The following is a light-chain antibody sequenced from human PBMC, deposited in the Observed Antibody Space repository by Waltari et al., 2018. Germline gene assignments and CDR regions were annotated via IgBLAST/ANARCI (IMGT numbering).Light chain of an antibody. CDR1: QNISTW. V-gene: IGKV1-5*03. CDR3: QQYNGVSRT. Sequence: DIQMTQSRSTLSASVGDSVTITCRASQNISTWLAWHQQKPGSAPNLLIYKASTLESGVPVRFSGSGSGTEFTLTINNLQPEDFATYYCQQYNGVSRTFGQGTKLEIK. CDR2: KAS. J-gene: IGKJ1*01.